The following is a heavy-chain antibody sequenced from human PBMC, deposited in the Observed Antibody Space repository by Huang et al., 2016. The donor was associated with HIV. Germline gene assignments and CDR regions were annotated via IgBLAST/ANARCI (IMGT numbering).Heavy chain of an antibody. CDR2: IYPGDSDT. J-gene: IGHJ6*02. CDR1: GYRFRSNW. Sequence: EVQLVQSGAEVKKPGESLKISCKGSGYRFRSNWIGWVRQMPGKGLEWMVRIYPGDSDTRYCPSFQGKVTISADKSINTAYLQWSSLKASDTAMYYCARLIGSPSFYYGLDVWGQGTTVTVSS. CDR3: ARLIGSPSFYYGLDV. V-gene: IGHV5-51*01. D-gene: IGHD3-10*01.